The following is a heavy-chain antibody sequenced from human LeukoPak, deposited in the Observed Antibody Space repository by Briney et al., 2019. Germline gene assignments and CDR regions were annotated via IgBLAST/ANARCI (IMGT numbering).Heavy chain of an antibody. CDR1: GYTFTSYG. CDR2: ISAYNGNT. J-gene: IGHJ4*02. V-gene: IGHV1-18*01. Sequence: GASVKVSRKASGYTFTSYGISWVRQAPGQGLEWMGWISAYNGNTNYAQKLQGRVTMTTDTSTSTAYMELRSLRSDDTAVYYCAVYIAAHPFDYWGQGTLVTVSS. CDR3: AVYIAAHPFDY. D-gene: IGHD6-6*01.